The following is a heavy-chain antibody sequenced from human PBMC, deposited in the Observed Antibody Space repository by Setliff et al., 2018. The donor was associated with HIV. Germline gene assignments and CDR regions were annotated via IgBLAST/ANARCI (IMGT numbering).Heavy chain of an antibody. Sequence: GGSLRLSCAASGFTFSSYAMHWVRQAPGKGLEWVAVISYDGSNKYYADSVKGRFTISRDNSKNTLYLQMNSLRAEDTAVYYCARVQRGIYYYDSSGYLQAYYFDYWGQGTLVTVSS. CDR3: ARVQRGIYYYDSSGYLQAYYFDY. CDR1: GFTFSSYA. J-gene: IGHJ4*02. V-gene: IGHV3-30*04. CDR2: ISYDGSNK. D-gene: IGHD3-22*01.